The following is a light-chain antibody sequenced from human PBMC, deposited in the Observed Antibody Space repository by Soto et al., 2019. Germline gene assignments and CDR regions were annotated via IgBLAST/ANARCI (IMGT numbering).Light chain of an antibody. Sequence: DIQMTQSPSSLSASVGDRVTITCRASQSIRSYLNWYQQKPGKAPKLLIYAASSLQSGVPSRFSGSGSGTDFTLTISSLQPEDFATYYCQQRNTFGGGTKVEIK. CDR2: AAS. CDR1: QSIRSY. V-gene: IGKV1-39*01. J-gene: IGKJ4*01. CDR3: QQRNT.